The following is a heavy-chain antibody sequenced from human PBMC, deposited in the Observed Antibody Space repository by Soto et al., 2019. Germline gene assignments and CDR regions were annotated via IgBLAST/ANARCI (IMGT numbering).Heavy chain of an antibody. J-gene: IGHJ4*02. Sequence: GASVKVSCKASGYTFTSYAMHWVRQAPGQRLEWMGWINAGNGNTKYSQKFQGRVTITRDTSASTAYLEWSSLKASDSAMYYCARLTLAHDSSGYHIFDYWGLGTLVTVSS. CDR3: ARLTLAHDSSGYHIFDY. CDR1: GYTFTSYA. D-gene: IGHD3-22*01. V-gene: IGHV1-3*01. CDR2: INAGNGNT.